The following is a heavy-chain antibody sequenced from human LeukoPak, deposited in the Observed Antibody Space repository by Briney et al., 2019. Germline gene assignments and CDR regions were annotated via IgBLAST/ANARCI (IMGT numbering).Heavy chain of an antibody. CDR1: GFTFSSYE. J-gene: IGHJ4*02. CDR3: ARSGYCSSTSCYEGNFDY. D-gene: IGHD2-2*01. V-gene: IGHV3-48*03. CDR2: ISSSGSTI. Sequence: GGSLRLSCAASGFTFSSYEMNCVRQAPGKGLEWVSNISSSGSTIYYADSVKGRFTISRDNAKNSLYLQMNSLRAEDTAVYYCARSGYCSSTSCYEGNFDYWGQGTLVTASS.